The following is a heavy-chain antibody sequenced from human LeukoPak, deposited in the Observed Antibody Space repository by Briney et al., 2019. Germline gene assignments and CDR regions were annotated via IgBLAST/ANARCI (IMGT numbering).Heavy chain of an antibody. Sequence: GGSLRLSCAASGFTFSSYEMNWVRQAPGKGLEWVSYISGSGGTIHYADSMKGRFTISRDNAKTLVFLQMNSLRAEDTAVYYCARSRNPDAFDMWGQGTMVTVSS. D-gene: IGHD1-14*01. CDR3: ARSRNPDAFDM. V-gene: IGHV3-48*03. CDR1: GFTFSSYE. CDR2: ISGSGGTI. J-gene: IGHJ3*02.